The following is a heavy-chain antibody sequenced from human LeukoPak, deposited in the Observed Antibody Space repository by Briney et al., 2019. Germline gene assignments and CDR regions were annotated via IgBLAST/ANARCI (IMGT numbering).Heavy chain of an antibody. CDR3: SRTYSPPITMAVKAPDY. D-gene: IGHD3-10*01. V-gene: IGHV3-21*06. CDR2: ISSTSSYI. CDR1: GFTFNSYT. Sequence: GGSLRLSCAASGFTFNSYTMNWVRQAPGKGLEWVSSISSTSSYIYYADSVKGRFTISRDNAKNSLYLQMNSLRAEDTALYYFSRTYSPPITMAVKAPDYWGQGILVTVSS. J-gene: IGHJ4*02.